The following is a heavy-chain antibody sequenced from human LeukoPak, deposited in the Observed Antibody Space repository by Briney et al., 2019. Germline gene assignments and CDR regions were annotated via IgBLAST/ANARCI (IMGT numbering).Heavy chain of an antibody. J-gene: IGHJ3*02. CDR1: GGSFSSHY. CDR3: ARDPTTVTKGLDI. Sequence: PSETLSLTCTVSGGSFSSHYWSWIRQPPGKGLEWIGYISYNGSTNYNPSLKSRVTISVDTSKNQFSLKLSSVTAADTAVYYCARDPTTVTKGLDIWGQGTMVTVSS. D-gene: IGHD4-17*01. V-gene: IGHV4-59*11. CDR2: ISYNGST.